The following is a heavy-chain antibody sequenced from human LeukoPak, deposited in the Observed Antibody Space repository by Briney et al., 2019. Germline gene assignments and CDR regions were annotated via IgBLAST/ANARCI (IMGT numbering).Heavy chain of an antibody. J-gene: IGHJ4*02. CDR3: ARGRPHGSDY. D-gene: IGHD2-15*01. CDR1: GFTVSSNC. V-gene: IGHV3-53*01. Sequence: GGSLRLSCAASGFTVSSNCMSWVRQAPGKGLEWVSVTHSDGNTYYADSVKGRFTISRDNAKNTLYLQMNSLRVEDTAVYYCARGRPHGSDYWGQGTLVTVSS. CDR2: THSDGNT.